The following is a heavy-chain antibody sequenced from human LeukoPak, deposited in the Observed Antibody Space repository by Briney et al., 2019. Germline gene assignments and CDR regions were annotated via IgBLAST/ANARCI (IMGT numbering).Heavy chain of an antibody. Sequence: GGSLRLSCAASGFTFSSYGMSWVRQAPGKGLEWVSAISGSGDSTHYADSVKGRFTISRDNSENTLYLQMNSLRAEDTAVYYCAKDLHGFWSGYYKEGVYYFDYWGQGTLVTVSS. V-gene: IGHV3-23*01. CDR3: AKDLHGFWSGYYKEGVYYFDY. CDR2: ISGSGDST. J-gene: IGHJ4*02. D-gene: IGHD3-3*01. CDR1: GFTFSSYG.